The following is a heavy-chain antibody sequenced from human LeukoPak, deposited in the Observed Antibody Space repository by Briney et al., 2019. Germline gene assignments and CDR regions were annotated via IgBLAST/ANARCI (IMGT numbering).Heavy chain of an antibody. V-gene: IGHV3-30*18. CDR1: GFTFSSYG. Sequence: GRSLRLSCAASGFTFSSYGMHWVRQAPGKGLEWVAVISYDGSNKYYADSVKGRFTISRDNSKNTLYLQMNSLRAEDTAVYYCAKDLWVWGQGTLITVSS. CDR3: AKDLWV. J-gene: IGHJ4*02. D-gene: IGHD3-16*01. CDR2: ISYDGSNK.